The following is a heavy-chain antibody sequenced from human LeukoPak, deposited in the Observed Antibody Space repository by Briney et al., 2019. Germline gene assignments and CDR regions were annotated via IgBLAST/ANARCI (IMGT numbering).Heavy chain of an antibody. CDR1: GYTFTGYY. V-gene: IGHV1-2*02. D-gene: IGHD3-10*01. J-gene: IGHJ3*02. Sequence: ASVTVSCKASGYTFTGYYMHWLRQAPGQGLEWMGWINPNSGGTNYAQKFQGRVTMTRDTSISTAYMELSRLRSDDTAVYYCARRLGAYDAFDIWGQGTMVTVSS. CDR2: INPNSGGT. CDR3: ARRLGAYDAFDI.